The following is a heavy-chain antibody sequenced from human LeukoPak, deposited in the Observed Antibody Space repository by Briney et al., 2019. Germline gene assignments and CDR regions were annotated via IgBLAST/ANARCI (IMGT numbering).Heavy chain of an antibody. V-gene: IGHV4-59*01. CDR1: GGSISSYY. CDR2: IQNSGSA. Sequence: SETLSLTCTVSGGSISSYYWSWIRQSPQRRLEVIGYIQNSGSAEYNPSLKSRVTISVDTSKSQLSLKLKSVTAADTAVYYCASLAVPFGWYGGSYYWYMDVWGKGTTVTVSS. D-gene: IGHD6-19*01. J-gene: IGHJ6*03. CDR3: ASLAVPFGWYGGSYYWYMDV.